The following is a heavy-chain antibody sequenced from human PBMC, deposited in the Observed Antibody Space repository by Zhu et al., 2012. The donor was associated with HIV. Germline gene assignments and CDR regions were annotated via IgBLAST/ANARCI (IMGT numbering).Heavy chain of an antibody. D-gene: IGHD1-1*01. Sequence: QVQLQESGPGLVKPSETLSLTCTVSGGSMSSHYWNWIRQPPGKGLQWIGYMYSSGSTKYNFSLKSRVASSLDTSNNQFSLTLSSVTTADTAVYYCARSVKGQLVFDSWGQGALVTVSS. V-gene: IGHV4-59*11. CDR3: ARSVKGQLVFDS. CDR2: MYSSGST. J-gene: IGHJ4*02. CDR1: GGSMSSHY.